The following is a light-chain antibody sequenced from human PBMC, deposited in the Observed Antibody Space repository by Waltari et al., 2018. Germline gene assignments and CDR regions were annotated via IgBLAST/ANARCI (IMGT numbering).Light chain of an antibody. Sequence: SYDLTQPPSVSVSPGQAASIPCSGDTLGDMYVCWYQRKPGTSPLLIIFEDSKGPSGISEGFSASNSGNTATRTIGGTQTLEEAVYFCQGWDEKMGVFGGGTRRTVL. CDR2: EDS. CDR3: QGWDEKMGV. V-gene: IGLV3-1*01. J-gene: IGLJ3*02. CDR1: TLGDMY.